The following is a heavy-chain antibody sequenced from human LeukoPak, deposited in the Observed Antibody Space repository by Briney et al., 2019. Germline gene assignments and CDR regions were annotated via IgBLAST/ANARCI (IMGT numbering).Heavy chain of an antibody. Sequence: GGSLRLSCAASGFSFSNYWMTWVRQAPGKGLEWVANIKQDGSEKYCVDSVKGRFTISRDNAKNSLYMQMNSLRAEDTAVYYCARVSVQLWDWGQGTLVTVSS. CDR1: GFSFSNYW. J-gene: IGHJ4*02. CDR3: ARVSVQLWD. CDR2: IKQDGSEK. V-gene: IGHV3-7*01. D-gene: IGHD5-18*01.